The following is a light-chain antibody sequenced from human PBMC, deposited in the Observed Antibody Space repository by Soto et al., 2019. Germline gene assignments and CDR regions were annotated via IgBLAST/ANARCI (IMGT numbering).Light chain of an antibody. V-gene: IGKV3-11*01. CDR1: QSVSSY. J-gene: IGKJ4*01. CDR3: QQRYNWPRGT. Sequence: EIVLTQSPATLSLSPGEGATLSCRASQSVSSYLAWFQQKPGQAPRLLIYDASNRATGIPARFSGSGSGTDFTLTISSLEPEDFAVYYCQQRYNWPRGTFGGGTKVEIK. CDR2: DAS.